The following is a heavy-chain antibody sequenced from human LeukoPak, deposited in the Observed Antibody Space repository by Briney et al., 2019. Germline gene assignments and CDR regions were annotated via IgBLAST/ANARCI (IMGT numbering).Heavy chain of an antibody. CDR1: GYTLTDYY. J-gene: IGHJ4*02. CDR2: INPNSGGT. V-gene: IGHV1-2*06. Sequence: ASVKVSCTASGYTLTDYYMHWVRQAPGQGLEWMGRINPNSGGTNYAQKFQGRVTMTRDTSISTVYMELSRLRSDDTAVYYCAREGRWLQPTLFDYWGQGTLVTVSS. D-gene: IGHD5-24*01. CDR3: AREGRWLQPTLFDY.